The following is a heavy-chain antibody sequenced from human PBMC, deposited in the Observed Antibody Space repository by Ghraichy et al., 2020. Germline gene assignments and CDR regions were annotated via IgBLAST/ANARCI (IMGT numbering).Heavy chain of an antibody. CDR2: ISSSSSTI. D-gene: IGHD3-3*01. CDR1: GFTFSSYS. Sequence: GSLRLSCAASGFTFSSYSMSWVRQAPGKGLEWVSYISSSSSTIYYADSVKGRFTISRDNAKNSLHLQMNSQRDEDTAVYYCARPNREYYDFWSGYYRNWGQGTLVTVSS. V-gene: IGHV3-48*02. J-gene: IGHJ4*02. CDR3: ARPNREYYDFWSGYYRN.